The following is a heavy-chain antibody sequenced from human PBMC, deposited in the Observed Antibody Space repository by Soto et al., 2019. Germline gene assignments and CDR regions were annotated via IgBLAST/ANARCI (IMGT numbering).Heavy chain of an antibody. V-gene: IGHV2-70*11. Sequence: QSGPTLVNPTQTLTLTCTFSGFSLSTSGMCVSWIRQPPGKALEWLARIEWDDDKYYSTSLKTRLTISKDTSKNQVVLTMTNMDPVDTATYYCARSQVWRTQNYYYGKDVWGQGTTVTVSS. J-gene: IGHJ6*02. CDR2: IEWDDDK. D-gene: IGHD5-18*01. CDR3: ARSQVWRTQNYYYGKDV. CDR1: GFSLSTSGMC.